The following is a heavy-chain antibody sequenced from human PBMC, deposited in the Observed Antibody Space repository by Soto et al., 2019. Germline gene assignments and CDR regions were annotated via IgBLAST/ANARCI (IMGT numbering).Heavy chain of an antibody. D-gene: IGHD2-2*01. CDR2: IYYSGST. V-gene: IGHV4-30-4*01. J-gene: IGHJ6*02. CDR1: GGSISSGDYY. CDR3: ARDNFLGSWQDIVVVPAASDFYYYYGMDV. Sequence: SETLSLTCTVSGGSISSGDYYWSWIRQPPGKGLEWIGYIYYSGSTYSNPSLKSRGTISVDSSKNQFSLKRSSVTAAETAVYYCARDNFLGSWQDIVVVPAASDFYYYYGMDVWGQGTTVTVSS.